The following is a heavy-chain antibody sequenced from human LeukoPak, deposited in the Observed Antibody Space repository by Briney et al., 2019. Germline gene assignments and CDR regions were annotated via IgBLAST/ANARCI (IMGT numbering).Heavy chain of an antibody. CDR1: GYTFTGYY. D-gene: IGHD3-9*01. J-gene: IGHJ6*02. CDR3: ARDRRILTGYYYYYYGMDV. CDR2: INPNSGGT. Sequence: GASVKVSCKASGYTFTGYYMHWVRQAPGQGLEWMGWINPNSGGTNYAQKFQGRVTMTRDTSISTAYMELRSLRSDDTAVYYCARDRRILTGYYYYYYGMDVWGQGTTVTVSS. V-gene: IGHV1-2*02.